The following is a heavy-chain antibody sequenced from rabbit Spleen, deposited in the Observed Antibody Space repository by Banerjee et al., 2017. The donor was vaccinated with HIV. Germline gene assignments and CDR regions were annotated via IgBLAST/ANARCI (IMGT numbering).Heavy chain of an antibody. D-gene: IGHD1-1*01. Sequence: QSLEESGGGLIQPGGSLKLSCKASGFDFSKYGMSWVRQAPGKGLEWIGYIDLVFGTTYYATWANGRFTISSHNAQNTLYLQLNSLTAADTATYFCVRGASSSGYYSLWGPGTLVTVS. J-gene: IGHJ6*01. CDR2: IDLVFGTT. CDR3: VRGASSSGYYSL. CDR1: GFDFSKYG. V-gene: IGHV1S7*01.